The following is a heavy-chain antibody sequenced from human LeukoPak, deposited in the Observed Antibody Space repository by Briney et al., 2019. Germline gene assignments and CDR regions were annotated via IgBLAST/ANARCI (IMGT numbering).Heavy chain of an antibody. CDR3: AREMIVVVTNYYYYGMDV. J-gene: IGHJ6*02. CDR1: GLTFSSYA. D-gene: IGHD2-21*02. V-gene: IGHV3-30-3*01. Sequence: GGSLRLSCAASGLTFSSYAMHWVRQAPGKGLEWVAVISYDGSNKYYADSVKGRFTISRDNSKNTLYLQMNSLRAEDTAVYYCAREMIVVVTNYYYYGMDVWGQGTTVTVSS. CDR2: ISYDGSNK.